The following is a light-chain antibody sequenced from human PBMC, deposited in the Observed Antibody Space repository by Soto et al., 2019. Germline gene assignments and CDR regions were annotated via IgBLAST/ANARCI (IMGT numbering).Light chain of an antibody. Sequence: DIQMTHSPSTLSGSVGDRVTITCRASQTISSWLAWYQQKPGKAPKLLIYDASSLESGVPSRFSGSGSGTEFTLTISSLQPDDFATYYCQQYNSWRTFGQGTKVDIK. CDR1: QTISSW. V-gene: IGKV1-5*01. J-gene: IGKJ1*01. CDR2: DAS. CDR3: QQYNSWRT.